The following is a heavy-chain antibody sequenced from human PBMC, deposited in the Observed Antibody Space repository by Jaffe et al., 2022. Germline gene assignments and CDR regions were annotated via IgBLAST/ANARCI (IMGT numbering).Heavy chain of an antibody. CDR2: INPSGGST. D-gene: IGHD6-19*01. CDR3: ARVGSSGQASEYYMDV. CDR1: GYTFTSYY. J-gene: IGHJ6*03. V-gene: IGHV1-46*01. Sequence: QVQLVQSGAEVKKPGASVKVSCKASGYTFTSYYMHWVRQAPGQGLEWMGIINPSGGSTSYAQKFQGRVTMTRDTSTSTVYMELSSLRSEDTAVYYCARVGSSGQASEYYMDVWGKGTTVTVSS.